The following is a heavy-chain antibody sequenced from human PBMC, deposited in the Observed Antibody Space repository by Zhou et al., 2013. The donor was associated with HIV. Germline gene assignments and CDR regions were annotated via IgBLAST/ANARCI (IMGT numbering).Heavy chain of an antibody. CDR3: ASLPGYYDSSGYYHYYYMDV. D-gene: IGHD3-22*01. J-gene: IGHJ6*03. CDR2: IIPIFGTA. Sequence: QVQLVQSGAEVKKPGSSVKVSCKASGGTFSSYAISWVRQAPGQGLEWMGGIIPIFGTANYAQKFQGRVTITTDESTSTAYMELSSLRSEDTAVYYCASLPGYYDSSGYYHYYYMDVWGKGTTVTVSS. V-gene: IGHV1-69*05. CDR1: GGTFSSYA.